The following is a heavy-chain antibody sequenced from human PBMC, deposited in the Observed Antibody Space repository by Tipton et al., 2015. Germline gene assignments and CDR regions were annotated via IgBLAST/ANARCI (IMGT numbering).Heavy chain of an antibody. D-gene: IGHD5-12*01. CDR1: GGSISSYY. Sequence: GLVKPSETLSLTCTVSGGSISSYYWSWMRQPPGKGLEWIGYIYYSGITYYNPSLTSRVTISVDTSKNQFSLKLTSVTAADTAVYYCARDSGYGTVAHWGRGSLVTVSS. J-gene: IGHJ5*02. CDR2: IYYSGIT. V-gene: IGHV4-59*12. CDR3: ARDSGYGTVAH.